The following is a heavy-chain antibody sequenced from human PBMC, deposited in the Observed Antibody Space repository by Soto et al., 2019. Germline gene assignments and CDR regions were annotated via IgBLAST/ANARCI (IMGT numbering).Heavy chain of an antibody. D-gene: IGHD1-26*01. CDR3: ARERPYSGSEGPGVDY. CDR2: IIPIFGTA. J-gene: IGHJ4*02. Sequence: QVQLVQSGAEVKKPGSSVKVSCKASGGTFSSYAISWVRQAPGQGLEWMGGIIPIFGTANYAQKFQGRVTITADKSTSSAYRELSSLRSEDTAVYYCARERPYSGSEGPGVDYWGQGTLVIVSS. CDR1: GGTFSSYA. V-gene: IGHV1-69*06.